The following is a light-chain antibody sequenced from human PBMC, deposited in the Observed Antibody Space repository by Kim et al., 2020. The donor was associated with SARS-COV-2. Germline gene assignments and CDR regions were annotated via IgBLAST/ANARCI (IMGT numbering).Light chain of an antibody. J-gene: IGKJ1*01. CDR2: GAS. CDR3: QQFSYFPRT. Sequence: ASVGDRVTITCRASKGISSFLAWYQQRPGKAPKLLISGASTLQSGVPSRFSGSGSETEFTLTITSPQPEDCATYFCQQFSYFPRTFGQGTKVDIK. CDR1: KGISSF. V-gene: IGKV1-9*01.